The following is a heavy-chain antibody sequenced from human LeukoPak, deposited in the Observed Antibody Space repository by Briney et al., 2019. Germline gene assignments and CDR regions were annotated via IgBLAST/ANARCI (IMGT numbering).Heavy chain of an antibody. D-gene: IGHD6-19*01. CDR2: ISSSSSYI. Sequence: GGSLRLSCAASGFTFSSYSMNWVRQAPGKGLEWVSSISSSSSYICYADSVKGRFTISRDNAKNSLYLQMNSLRAEDMAVYYCARAGGSADAFDIWGQGTMVTVSS. J-gene: IGHJ3*02. V-gene: IGHV3-21*01. CDR3: ARAGGSADAFDI. CDR1: GFTFSSYS.